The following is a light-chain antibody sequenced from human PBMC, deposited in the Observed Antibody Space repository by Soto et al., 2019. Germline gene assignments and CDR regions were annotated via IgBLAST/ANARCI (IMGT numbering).Light chain of an antibody. CDR3: SSHAGSKIV. CDR2: EVN. V-gene: IGLV2-8*01. J-gene: IGLJ1*01. CDR1: SSDVGGYNY. Sequence: QSALTQPPSASGSPGQSVTISCTGTSSDVGGYNYVSWYQQHPGKAPKLMIYEVNKRPSGVPDRFSGSKSGNTASLTVSGLQAEDEGDYYCSSHAGSKIVFGTGTKVTVL.